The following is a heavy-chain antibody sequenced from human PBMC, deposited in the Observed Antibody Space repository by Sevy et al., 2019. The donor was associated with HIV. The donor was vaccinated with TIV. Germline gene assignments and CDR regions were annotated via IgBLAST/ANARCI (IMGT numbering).Heavy chain of an antibody. V-gene: IGHV1-18*01. J-gene: IGHJ4*02. D-gene: IGHD3-10*01. CDR1: GYTFTSYG. CDR3: ARTYGSGSYYESGGFVY. Sequence: ASVKVSCKASGYTFTSYGISWVRQAPGQGLEWMGWISAYNGNTNYAQKLQGRVTMTTDTSTSTAYMELRSLRSDDTAVYYCARTYGSGSYYESGGFVYWGQGTLVTVSS. CDR2: ISAYNGNT.